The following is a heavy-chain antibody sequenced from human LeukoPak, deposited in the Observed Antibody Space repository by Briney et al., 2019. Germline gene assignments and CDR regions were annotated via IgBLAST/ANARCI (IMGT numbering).Heavy chain of an antibody. J-gene: IGHJ5*02. D-gene: IGHD4-11*01. V-gene: IGHV1-69*02. Sequence: EASVKVSCKASGGTFSSYTISWVRQAPGQGLEWMGRIIPILGIANYAQKFQGRVTITADESTGTAYMELSSLRSEDTAVYYCATHGMTTGRYNWFDPGAREPWSPSPQ. CDR1: GGTFSSYT. CDR2: IIPILGIA. CDR3: ATHGMTTGRYNWFDP.